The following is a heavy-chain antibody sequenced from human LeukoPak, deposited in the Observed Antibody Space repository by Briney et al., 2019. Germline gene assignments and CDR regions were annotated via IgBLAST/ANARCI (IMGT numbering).Heavy chain of an antibody. CDR3: ARTAAGAFFFDY. V-gene: IGHV3-33*01. D-gene: IGHD6-13*01. Sequence: GRSLRLSCAASGFTFSSYGMHWVRQAPGKGLEWVAVIWYDGSNKYCADSVKGRFTISRDNSKNTLYLQMNSLRAEDTAVYYCARTAAGAFFFDYWGQGTLVTVSS. CDR2: IWYDGSNK. CDR1: GFTFSSYG. J-gene: IGHJ4*02.